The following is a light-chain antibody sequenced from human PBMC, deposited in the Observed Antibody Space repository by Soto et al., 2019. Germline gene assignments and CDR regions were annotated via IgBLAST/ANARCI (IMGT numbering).Light chain of an antibody. CDR1: SSDVGSYNF. CDR3: SSYTTSSNYV. V-gene: IGLV2-14*01. J-gene: IGLJ1*01. CDR2: EVS. Sequence: QSALTQPASVSGSPGQSITISCTGTSSDVGSYNFVSWYQQLPGKAPKLMIYEVSNRPSGVSNRFSGSKSGSTASLTISGLQAEDEADYYCSSYTTSSNYVFGSGTRSPS.